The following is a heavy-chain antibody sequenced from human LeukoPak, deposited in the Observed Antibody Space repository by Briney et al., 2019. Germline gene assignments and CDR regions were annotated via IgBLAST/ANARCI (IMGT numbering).Heavy chain of an antibody. J-gene: IGHJ4*02. D-gene: IGHD5-18*01. CDR3: ARAGYSYGIDY. Sequence: KPSETLSLTCAVYGGSFSGYYWSWIRQPPGKGLEWIGEINHSGSTNYNPSLKSRVTISVDTSKNQFSLKLSSVTAADTAVYYCARAGYSYGIDYWGQGTLDTVSS. CDR1: GGSFSGYY. CDR2: INHSGST. V-gene: IGHV4-34*01.